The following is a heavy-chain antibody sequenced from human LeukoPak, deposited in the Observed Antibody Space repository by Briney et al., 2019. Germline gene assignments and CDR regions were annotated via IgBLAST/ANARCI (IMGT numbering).Heavy chain of an antibody. D-gene: IGHD2-8*01. CDR3: ARANRTIYYYYGMDV. V-gene: IGHV1-2*02. J-gene: IGHJ6*02. CDR2: INPNSGGT. CDR1: GYTFTGYY. Sequence: VASVKVSCKASGYTFTGYYMHWVRQAPGQGLEWMGWINPNSGGTNYAQKFQGRVTITADKSTSTAYMELSSLRSEDTAVYYCARANRTIYYYYGMDVWGQGTTVTVSS.